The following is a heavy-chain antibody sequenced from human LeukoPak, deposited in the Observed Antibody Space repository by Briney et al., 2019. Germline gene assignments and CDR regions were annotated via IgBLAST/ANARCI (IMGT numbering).Heavy chain of an antibody. CDR3: ARRGPYFAAAVGTMLWFDP. CDR2: INHSGST. J-gene: IGHJ5*02. V-gene: IGHV4-39*07. D-gene: IGHD6-13*01. CDR1: GGSINSGSYY. Sequence: SETLSLTCTVSGGSINSGSYYWGWVRQPPGKGLEWIGEINHSGSTNYNPSLKSRVTISVDTSKNQFSLKLTSVTAADTAVYYCARRGPYFAAAVGTMLWFDPWGQGSLVTVPS.